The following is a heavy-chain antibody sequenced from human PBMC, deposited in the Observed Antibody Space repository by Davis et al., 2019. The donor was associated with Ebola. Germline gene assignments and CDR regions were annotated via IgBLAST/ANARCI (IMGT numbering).Heavy chain of an antibody. CDR1: GYIFTSYD. V-gene: IGHV1-8*01. Sequence: AASVKVSCKASGYIFTSYDINWVRQATGQGLEWMGWMNPNSGNTGYARKFQDRVTMTRDTSMNTAYMELSSLRSEDTAVYYCARFAYGGNSGPLTGWGQGTLVTVSS. CDR2: MNPNSGNT. J-gene: IGHJ4*02. CDR3: ARFAYGGNSGPLTG. D-gene: IGHD4-23*01.